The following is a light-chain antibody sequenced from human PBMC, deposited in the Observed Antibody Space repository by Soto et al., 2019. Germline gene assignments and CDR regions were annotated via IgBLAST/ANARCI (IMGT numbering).Light chain of an antibody. CDR2: DVS. J-gene: IGKJ5*01. V-gene: IGKV3-11*01. CDR3: QQRSDWPLT. Sequence: EFVLTQSPGTLSLSPGERATLSCRASQTVRNNYLAWYQQKPGQAHRLLIYDVSNRASGIPARFSGSGSEKDFTLTISSLEPEDFAVYYCQQRSDWPLTFGQGTRLEIK. CDR1: QTVRNNY.